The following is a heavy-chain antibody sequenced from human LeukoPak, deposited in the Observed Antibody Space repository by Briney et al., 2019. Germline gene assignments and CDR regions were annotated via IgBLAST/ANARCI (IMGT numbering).Heavy chain of an antibody. V-gene: IGHV3-23*01. CDR2: INGPGGST. D-gene: IGHD3-22*01. J-gene: IGHJ4*02. Sequence: GGSLRLSCAASGFTFSSYAMSWVRQAPGKGLEWVSSINGPGGSTYYAPSVKGRFTISRDNSKSTLYLQMNDMRVEDTAVYFCAKRSSYDDSGYYSDYWGQGTLVTVSS. CDR1: GFTFSSYA. CDR3: AKRSSYDDSGYYSDY.